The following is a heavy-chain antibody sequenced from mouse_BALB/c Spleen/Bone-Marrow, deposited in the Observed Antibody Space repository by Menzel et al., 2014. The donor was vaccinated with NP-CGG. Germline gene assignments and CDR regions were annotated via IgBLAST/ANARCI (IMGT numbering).Heavy chain of an antibody. J-gene: IGHJ2*01. V-gene: IGHV5-9-4*01. CDR1: GFTFSSYA. Sequence: EVQRVESGGGLVKPGGSLKLSCAASGFTFSSYAMSWVRQSPEKRLEWVAEISSGGLYTYYPDTVTGRFTISRDNAKNTLYLEMSSLRSEDTAMYYCARGGNYLGYWGQGATLTVSS. CDR2: ISSGGLYT. CDR3: ARGGNYLGY.